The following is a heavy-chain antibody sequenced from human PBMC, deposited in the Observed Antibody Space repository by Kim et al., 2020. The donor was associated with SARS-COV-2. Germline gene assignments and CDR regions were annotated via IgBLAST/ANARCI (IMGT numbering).Heavy chain of an antibody. Sequence: ADSVKGRFTISRDNAKNSLYLQMNSLRAEDTALYYCAKGETYYYGSGSYPWGQGTLVTVSS. D-gene: IGHD3-10*01. CDR3: AKGETYYYGSGSYP. V-gene: IGHV3-9*01. J-gene: IGHJ5*02.